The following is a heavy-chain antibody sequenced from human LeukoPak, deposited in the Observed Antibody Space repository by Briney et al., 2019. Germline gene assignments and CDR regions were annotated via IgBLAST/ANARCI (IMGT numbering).Heavy chain of an antibody. J-gene: IGHJ3*02. CDR2: IYYSGST. Sequence: PSETLSLTCTVSGGSISSSSYYWGWIRQPPGKGLEWIGSIYYSGSTYYNPSLKSRVTISVDTSKNQFSLELSSVTAADTAVYYCARHYDSSGGETLIRAFDIWGQGTMVTVSS. CDR3: ARHYDSSGGETLIRAFDI. V-gene: IGHV4-39*01. D-gene: IGHD3-22*01. CDR1: GGSISSSSYY.